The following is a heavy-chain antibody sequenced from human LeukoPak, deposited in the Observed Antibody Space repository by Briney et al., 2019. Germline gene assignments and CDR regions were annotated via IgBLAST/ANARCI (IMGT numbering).Heavy chain of an antibody. CDR1: GGSFSGYY. V-gene: IGHV4-34*01. J-gene: IGHJ4*02. CDR3: AKDLGIAVAGMAKYGYDY. D-gene: IGHD6-19*01. Sequence: PSETLSLTCAVYGGSFSGYYWSWIRQPPGKGLEWIGEINHSGSTNYNPSLKSRVTISVDTSKNQFSLKLSSVTAADTAVYYCAKDLGIAVAGMAKYGYDYWGQGTLVTVSS. CDR2: INHSGST.